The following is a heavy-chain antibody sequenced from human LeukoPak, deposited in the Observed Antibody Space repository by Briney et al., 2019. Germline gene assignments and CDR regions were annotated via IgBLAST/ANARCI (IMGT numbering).Heavy chain of an antibody. Sequence: RTGGSLRLSCAASGFTFDVYGMNWVRQAPGKGLEWVSGIIWNGGRTYYADSVKGRFTISRHNAKNSLYLHMNSLRAEDTALYSCARDRSYGAFDYWGQGTLVTVSS. D-gene: IGHD1-26*01. J-gene: IGHJ4*02. V-gene: IGHV3-20*04. CDR1: GFTFDVYG. CDR3: ARDRSYGAFDY. CDR2: IIWNGGRT.